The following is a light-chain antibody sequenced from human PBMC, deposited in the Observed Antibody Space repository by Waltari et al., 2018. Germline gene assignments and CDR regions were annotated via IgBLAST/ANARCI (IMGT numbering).Light chain of an antibody. CDR1: QSVSSF. CDR3: QQRSNWPPRT. CDR2: DAS. Sequence: EIVLTQSPATLSLSPGERATLSCRASQSVSSFLAWYQQKPGQAPRLLIYDASNRATGIPARFSGSGSGTDFTLTISRLEPEDFAVYYCQQRSNWPPRTFGQGTKVEI. J-gene: IGKJ1*01. V-gene: IGKV3-11*01.